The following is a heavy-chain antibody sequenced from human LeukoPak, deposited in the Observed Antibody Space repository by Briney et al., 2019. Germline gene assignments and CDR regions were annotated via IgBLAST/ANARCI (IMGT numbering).Heavy chain of an antibody. J-gene: IGHJ4*02. V-gene: IGHV3-73*01. CDR1: GFTFSGSA. CDR3: TRHADLVDTAMGGMTD. CDR2: IRSKANSYAT. D-gene: IGHD5-18*01. Sequence: GGSLRLSCAASGFTFSGSAMHWVRQASGKGLEWVGHIRSKANSYATAYAASVKGRFNISRDDSKNTAYLQMNSLKTEDTAVYYCTRHADLVDTAMGGMTDWGQGTLVTVSS.